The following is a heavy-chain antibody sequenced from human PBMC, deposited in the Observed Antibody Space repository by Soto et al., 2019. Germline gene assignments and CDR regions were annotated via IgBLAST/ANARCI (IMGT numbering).Heavy chain of an antibody. CDR3: ARNYDSTAGGAFDI. V-gene: IGHV3-53*01. CDR1: GFTVSSNY. D-gene: IGHD3-22*01. J-gene: IGHJ3*02. Sequence: EVQLVESGGGLIQPGGSLRLSCAASGFTVSSNYMSWVRQAPGKGLEWVSVIYSGGSTYYADSVKGRCTISRDNSKNTLYLQRNSLRAEDTAVYYCARNYDSTAGGAFDIWGQGTMVTVSS. CDR2: IYSGGST.